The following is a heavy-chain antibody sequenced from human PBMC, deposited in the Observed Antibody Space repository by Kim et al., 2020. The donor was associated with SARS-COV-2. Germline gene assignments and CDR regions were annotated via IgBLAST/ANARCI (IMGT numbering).Heavy chain of an antibody. J-gene: IGHJ4*02. CDR2: IWYDGSNK. CDR1: GFTFSSYG. D-gene: IGHD2-2*01. CDR3: ARDYCSSTSCFNFDY. V-gene: IGHV3-33*01. Sequence: GGSLRLSCAASGFTFSSYGMHWVRQAPGKGLEWVAVIWYDGSNKYYADSVKGRFTISRDNSKNTLYLQMNSLRAEDMAVYYCARDYCSSTSCFNFDYWGQGTLVTVSS.